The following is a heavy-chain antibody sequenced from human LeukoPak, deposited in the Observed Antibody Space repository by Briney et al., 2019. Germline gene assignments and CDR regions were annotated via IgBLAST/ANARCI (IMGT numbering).Heavy chain of an antibody. CDR2: ISSSGSTI. V-gene: IGHV3-48*03. Sequence: GGSLRLSCAASGFTFSSYEMNWVRQAPGEGLEWGSYISSSGSTIYYADSVKGRFTISRDNAKNSLYLQMNSLRAEDTAVYYCASGFGELPLYYYYGMDVWGKGTTVTVSS. CDR3: ASGFGELPLYYYYGMDV. J-gene: IGHJ6*04. CDR1: GFTFSSYE. D-gene: IGHD3-10*01.